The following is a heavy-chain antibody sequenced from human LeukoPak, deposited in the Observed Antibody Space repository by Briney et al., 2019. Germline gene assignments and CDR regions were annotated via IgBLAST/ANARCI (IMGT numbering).Heavy chain of an antibody. V-gene: IGHV3-7*03. Sequence: GGSLRLSCAASGFTFSSYWMNWARQAPGKGLEWVASINHNGNVNYYVDSVKGRFTISRDNAKNSLYLQMSNLRAEDTAVYYCARGAGYNYPYYFDYWGQGTLVTVSS. CDR2: INHNGNVN. CDR3: ARGAGYNYPYYFDY. CDR1: GFTFSSYW. D-gene: IGHD5-24*01. J-gene: IGHJ4*02.